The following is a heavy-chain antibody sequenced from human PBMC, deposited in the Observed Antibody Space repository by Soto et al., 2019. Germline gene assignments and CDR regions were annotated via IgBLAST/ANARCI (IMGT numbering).Heavy chain of an antibody. CDR2: ISSSSGYI. CDR1: GFTFSSYS. D-gene: IGHD2-2*01. Sequence: GSLRLSCAASGFTFSSYSMNWVRQAPGRGLEWVSSISSSSGYIYYADSVKGRFTISRDNAKNSLYLQMNSLRAEDTAVYYCARVKLGYCISTSCYHDYWGQGT. CDR3: ARVKLGYCISTSCYHDY. V-gene: IGHV3-21*01. J-gene: IGHJ4*02.